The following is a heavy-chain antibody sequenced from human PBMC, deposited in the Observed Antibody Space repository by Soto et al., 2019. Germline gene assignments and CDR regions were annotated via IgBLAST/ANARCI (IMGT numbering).Heavy chain of an antibody. V-gene: IGHV4-39*01. CDR1: GDSINNNNYY. Sequence: PSETLSLTCTVSGDSINNNNYYWGCIRQPPGKGLEWIGSGYYSGSTYYNPSLKSRVTISVDTSKNLFSLRLGSVTAADTAVYYCARQGLRYCSAGICYPSYFDYWGQGTLVTVSS. CDR2: GYYSGST. J-gene: IGHJ4*02. CDR3: ARQGLRYCSAGICYPSYFDY. D-gene: IGHD2-15*01.